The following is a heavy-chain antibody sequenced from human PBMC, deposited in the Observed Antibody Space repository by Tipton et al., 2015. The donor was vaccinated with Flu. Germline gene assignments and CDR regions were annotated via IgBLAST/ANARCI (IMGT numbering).Heavy chain of an antibody. D-gene: IGHD3-10*01. CDR3: ARSTYYYGSGSSDC. CDR1: GESMGINYY. CDR2: IHRSGNT. J-gene: IGHJ4*02. Sequence: TLSLTCSVSGESMGINYYWGWIRQPPGEGLEWIGNIHRSGNTYHNPSLRSRVTMSVDSSGNQFSQRLSSVTATDTAVYYCARSTYYYGSGSSDCWGQGTLVTVSS. V-gene: IGHV4-38-2*01.